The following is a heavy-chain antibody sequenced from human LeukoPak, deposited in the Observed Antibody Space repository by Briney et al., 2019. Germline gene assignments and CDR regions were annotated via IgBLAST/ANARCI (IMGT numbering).Heavy chain of an antibody. J-gene: IGHJ6*02. CDR1: GFTFSSCA. CDR2: ISGSVGST. CDR3: ARDRVTMVRGVTPIGMDV. D-gene: IGHD3-10*01. Sequence: GGSLRLSCAASGFTFSSCAMSWVRQAPGKGLEWVSAISGSVGSTYYADSVKGRFTISRDNSKNTLYLQMNSLRAEDTAVYYCARDRVTMVRGVTPIGMDVWGQGTTVTVSS. V-gene: IGHV3-23*01.